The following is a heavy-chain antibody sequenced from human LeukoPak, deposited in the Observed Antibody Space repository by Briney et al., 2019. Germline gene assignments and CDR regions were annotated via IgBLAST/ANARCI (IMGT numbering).Heavy chain of an antibody. CDR1: GASILTTNW. J-gene: IGHJ4*02. CDR3: ARESGAFSPFGF. V-gene: IGHV4-4*02. D-gene: IGHD1-26*01. CDR2: VHLSGTS. Sequence: TSGTLSLTCAVSGASILTTNWWSWVRQPPGKGLEWIGEVHLSGTSNYNPSLKSRVSMSIDKSKNQLSLKLTSVTAADTAMYYCARESGAFSPFGFWGQGTLVTVSS.